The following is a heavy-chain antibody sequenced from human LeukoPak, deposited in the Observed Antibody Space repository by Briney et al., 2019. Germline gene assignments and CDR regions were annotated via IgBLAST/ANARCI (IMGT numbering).Heavy chain of an antibody. CDR3: ARDLAYDSSGWPQYYYYYYMDV. V-gene: IGHV4-4*07. J-gene: IGHJ6*03. Sequence: SETLSLTCTVSGGSIRSYYWSWIRQPAGKGLEWIGPIYTSGSTNYNPSLKSRVTMSVDTSKNQFSLKLSSVTAADTAVYYCARDLAYDSSGWPQYYYYYYMDVWGKGTTVTVSS. D-gene: IGHD3-22*01. CDR2: IYTSGST. CDR1: GGSIRSYY.